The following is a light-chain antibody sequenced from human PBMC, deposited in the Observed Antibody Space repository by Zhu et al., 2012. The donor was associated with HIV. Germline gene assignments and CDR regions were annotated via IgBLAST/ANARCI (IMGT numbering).Light chain of an antibody. V-gene: IGKV3-11*01. J-gene: IGKJ4*01. CDR2: GAS. CDR1: QSVSSN. CDR3: QQRSSWPLT. Sequence: EIVMTQSPATLSVSPGERATLSCRASQSVSSNLAWYQQKPGQALRLLIYGASTRATGIPARFSGSGSGTDFTLTISSLEPEDFALYYCQQRSSWPLTFGGGTKVEIK.